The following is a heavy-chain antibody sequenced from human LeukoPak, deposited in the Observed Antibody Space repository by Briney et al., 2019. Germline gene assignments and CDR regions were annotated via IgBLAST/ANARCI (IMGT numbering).Heavy chain of an antibody. D-gene: IGHD1-26*01. J-gene: IGHJ3*02. CDR2: VNRDGSVT. CDR1: GFPFSIYW. CDR3: ARDGWELVLNDAFDI. Sequence: GGSLRLSCTVSGFPFSIYWQHWVRHAPAQGLVLVSRVNRDGSVTSYADSARGRFTNSRDNAKNTLYLQMNSLRAEDTAVYYCARDGWELVLNDAFDIWGQGTVVTVSS. V-gene: IGHV3-74*01.